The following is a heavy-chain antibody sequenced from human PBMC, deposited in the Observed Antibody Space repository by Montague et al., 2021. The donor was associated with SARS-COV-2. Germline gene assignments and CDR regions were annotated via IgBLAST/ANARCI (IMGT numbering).Heavy chain of an antibody. CDR2: FDPEDGET. J-gene: IGHJ6*02. Sequence: SVKVSCKVSGYTLTELSMHWVRQAPGKGLEWMGGFDPEDGETIYVQKFQGRVTMTEDTSTDTAYMELSSLRSEDTAVYYCATARPVAGTRGYYYYYYGMDVWGQGTTVTVSS. CDR3: ATARPVAGTRGYYYYYYGMDV. V-gene: IGHV1-24*01. D-gene: IGHD6-19*01. CDR1: GYTLTELS.